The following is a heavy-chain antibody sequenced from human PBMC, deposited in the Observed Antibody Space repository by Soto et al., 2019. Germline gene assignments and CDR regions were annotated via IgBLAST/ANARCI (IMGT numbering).Heavy chain of an antibody. Sequence: SETLSLTCSVSGASITTYYWSWIRQPPGKGLEWIGYIYYSGSTNYNPSLKSRVTISVDTSKNQFSLKLSSVTAADTAVYYCARDKIAAPGNWFDPWGQGTLVTVSS. CDR2: IYYSGST. CDR3: ARDKIAAPGNWFDP. D-gene: IGHD6-13*01. V-gene: IGHV4-59*01. J-gene: IGHJ5*02. CDR1: GASITTYY.